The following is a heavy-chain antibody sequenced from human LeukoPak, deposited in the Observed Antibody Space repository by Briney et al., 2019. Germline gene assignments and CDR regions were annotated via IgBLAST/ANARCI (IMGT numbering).Heavy chain of an antibody. CDR2: INPNSGGT. J-gene: IGHJ6*03. Sequence: ASVKVSCKASGYTFTSYAMHWVRQAPGQGLEWMGWINPNSGGTNYPQKFQGRVTMTRDSSISTAYMELSSLRSDDTAVYYCARGALQPYYYYMDVWGKGTTVTVSS. V-gene: IGHV1-2*02. CDR3: ARGALQPYYYYMDV. CDR1: GYTFTSYA. D-gene: IGHD5-24*01.